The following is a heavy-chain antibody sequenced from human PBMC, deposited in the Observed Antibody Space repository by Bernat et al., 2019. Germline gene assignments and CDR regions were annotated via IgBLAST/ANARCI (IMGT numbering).Heavy chain of an antibody. CDR2: ISGSGGST. V-gene: IGHV3-23*01. CDR1: GFTFSSYA. D-gene: IGHD3-10*01. Sequence: EVQLLESGGGLVQPGGSLRLSCAASGFTFSSYAMSWVRQAPGKGLEWVSAISGSGGSTYYADSVKGRFTISRDNSKNTLYLQMNSLRAEDTAVYYCAKDVRWDDYYGSGSYGGGNYWGQGTLVTVSS. CDR3: AKDVRWDDYYGSGSYGGGNY. J-gene: IGHJ4*02.